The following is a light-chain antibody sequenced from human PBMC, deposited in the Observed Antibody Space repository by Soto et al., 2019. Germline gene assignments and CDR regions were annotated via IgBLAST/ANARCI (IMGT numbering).Light chain of an antibody. J-gene: IGLJ1*01. CDR2: EVS. V-gene: IGLV2-14*01. CDR1: SSDVGAFNY. Sequence: QSVLTQPASVSGSPGQSITISCTGTSSDVGAFNYVSWYQQRPGKAPKLMIYEVSDRPSGVSNRFSGSKSGNTASLTISGLQAEEEADYYCSSYTSSTTAYVFGTGTKVNV. CDR3: SSYTSSTTAYV.